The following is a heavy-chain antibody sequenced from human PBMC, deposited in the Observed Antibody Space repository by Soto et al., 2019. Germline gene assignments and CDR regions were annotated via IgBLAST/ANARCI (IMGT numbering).Heavy chain of an antibody. D-gene: IGHD6-25*01. CDR2: ISYDGSNK. Sequence: GGSLRLSCAASGFTFSSYGMHWVRQAPGKGLEWVAVISYDGSNKYYADSVKGRFTISRDNSKNTLYLQMNSLRAEDTAVYYCGSSDTVYYYYCMDVWGKGTTVTVSS. CDR1: GFTFSSYG. CDR3: GSSDTVYYYYCMDV. V-gene: IGHV3-30*03. J-gene: IGHJ6*04.